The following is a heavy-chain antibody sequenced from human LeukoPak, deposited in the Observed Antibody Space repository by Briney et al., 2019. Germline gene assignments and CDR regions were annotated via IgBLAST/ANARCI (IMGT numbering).Heavy chain of an antibody. D-gene: IGHD4-23*01. J-gene: IGHJ4*02. Sequence: GGSLRLSCAASGFTFSSYAMHWVRQAPGKGLEWVAVISYDGSNKYYADSVKGRFTISRDNSKNTLYLQMNSLRAEDTAVYYCAKSGGYGGNPVDYWGQGTLVTVSS. CDR2: ISYDGSNK. V-gene: IGHV3-30*04. CDR1: GFTFSSYA. CDR3: AKSGGYGGNPVDY.